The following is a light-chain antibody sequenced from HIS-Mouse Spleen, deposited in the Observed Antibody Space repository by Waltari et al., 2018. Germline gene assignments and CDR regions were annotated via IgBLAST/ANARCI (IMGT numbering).Light chain of an antibody. CDR3: YSTDSSGNHRV. CDR2: EDS. V-gene: IGLV3-10*01. J-gene: IGLJ2*01. Sequence: SYELTQPPSVSVSPGQTARITCSGDALPKKYAYWYQQKSGQAPVLVIYEDSKRPPGIPERVSGTSSGTMATLTISGAQVEDEADYYCYSTDSSGNHRVFGGGTKLTVL. CDR1: ALPKKY.